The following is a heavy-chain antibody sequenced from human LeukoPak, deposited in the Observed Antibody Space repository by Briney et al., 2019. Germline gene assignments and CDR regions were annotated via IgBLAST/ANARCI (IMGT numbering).Heavy chain of an antibody. J-gene: IGHJ4*02. CDR3: ARGLYISSWPNFDY. V-gene: IGHV3-48*03. Sequence: GGSLRPSCAASGFTFSSYEMNWVRQAPGKGLEWVSYISSSGSTIYYADSVKGRFTISRDNAKDSLYLQMNSLRAQDTAVYYCARGLYISSWPNFDYWGQGTLVTVSS. D-gene: IGHD6-13*01. CDR2: ISSSGSTI. CDR1: GFTFSSYE.